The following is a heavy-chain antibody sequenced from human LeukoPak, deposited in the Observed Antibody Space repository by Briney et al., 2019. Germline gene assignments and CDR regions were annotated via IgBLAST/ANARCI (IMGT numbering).Heavy chain of an antibody. Sequence: SQTLSLTCTVSGGSISSGSYYWSWIRQPAGKGLEWLGRIYTSGSTNYNPSLKSRVTISVDTSKNQFSLKLSSVTAADTAVYYCAREAVAGSPRRGHPYNYFDYWGQGTLVTVSS. D-gene: IGHD6-19*01. CDR1: GGSISSGSYY. V-gene: IGHV4-61*02. J-gene: IGHJ4*02. CDR3: AREAVAGSPRRGHPYNYFDY. CDR2: IYTSGST.